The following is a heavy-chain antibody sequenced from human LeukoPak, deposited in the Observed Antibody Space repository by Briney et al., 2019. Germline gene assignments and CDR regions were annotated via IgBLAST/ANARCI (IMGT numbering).Heavy chain of an antibody. CDR3: ASGDGYNYGYDY. Sequence: GGALRLSCAASGFTFSSYWMSWVRQAPGKGLEWVANIKQDGSEKYYVDSVKGRFTISRDNAKNSLYLQTNSLRAEDTAVYYCASGDGYNYGYDYCGQGTLVTVSS. CDR1: GFTFSSYW. J-gene: IGHJ4*02. D-gene: IGHD5-24*01. CDR2: IKQDGSEK. V-gene: IGHV3-7*01.